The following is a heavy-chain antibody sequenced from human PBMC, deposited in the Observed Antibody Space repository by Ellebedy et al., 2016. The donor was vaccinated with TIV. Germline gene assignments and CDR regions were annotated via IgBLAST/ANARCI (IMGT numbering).Heavy chain of an antibody. CDR2: ISGGGSTT. CDR1: GFTFGSYA. V-gene: IGHV3-23*01. Sequence: GGSLRLSCAASGFTFGSYAMNWVRQAPGKGLEWVSGISGGGSTTYYSDSVKGRFTISRDNSKTTLNLRMDSLRAEDTAVYYCAKDHILGTYYYDTIGFFSSGAFDHWGQGTLVTVSS. J-gene: IGHJ4*02. D-gene: IGHD3-22*01. CDR3: AKDHILGTYYYDTIGFFSSGAFDH.